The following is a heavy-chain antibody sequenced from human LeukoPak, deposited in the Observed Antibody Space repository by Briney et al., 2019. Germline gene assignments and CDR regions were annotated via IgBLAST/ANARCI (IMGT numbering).Heavy chain of an antibody. V-gene: IGHV4-59*01. CDR3: ATAYSSGWYRVFDP. CDR1: GGSISSYY. Sequence: PSETLSLTCTVSGGSISSYYWSWIRQPPGKGLEWIGYIYYSGSTNYNPSLKSRATISVDTSKNQFSLKLSSVTAADTAVYYCATAYSSGWYRVFDPWGQGTLVTVSS. D-gene: IGHD6-19*01. CDR2: IYYSGST. J-gene: IGHJ5*02.